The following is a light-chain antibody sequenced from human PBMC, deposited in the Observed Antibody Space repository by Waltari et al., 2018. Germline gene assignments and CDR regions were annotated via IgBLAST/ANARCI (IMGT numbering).Light chain of an antibody. Sequence: HSALTQPASVSGSPGQSISISCAGTTSDIGAYDLVSWYQKYPGKAPKLISYEVKNLPSDMSPRFSASKSGDTASLTISGLQAEDEAEYYCASYVNSFALVFGGGTKVSVL. V-gene: IGLV2-14*01. CDR3: ASYVNSFALV. CDR2: EVK. CDR1: TSDIGAYDL. J-gene: IGLJ2*01.